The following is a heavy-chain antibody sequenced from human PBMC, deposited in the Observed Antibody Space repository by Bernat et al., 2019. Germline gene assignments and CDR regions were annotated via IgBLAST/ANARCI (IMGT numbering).Heavy chain of an antibody. CDR1: GGSINYGTYY. CDR3: AMGSGRYSSDAFDI. CDR2: IYYSGTT. D-gene: IGHD1-26*01. Sequence: QLQLQESGPGLVKPSETLSLTRTVSGGSINYGTYYWGWIHQPPGKGLEWIGSIYYSGTTYYDPSLKSRASISGDTSKNQFSLKLTSVTAADAAVFYCAMGSGRYSSDAFDIWGQGTMVTVSS. V-gene: IGHV4-39*01. J-gene: IGHJ3*02.